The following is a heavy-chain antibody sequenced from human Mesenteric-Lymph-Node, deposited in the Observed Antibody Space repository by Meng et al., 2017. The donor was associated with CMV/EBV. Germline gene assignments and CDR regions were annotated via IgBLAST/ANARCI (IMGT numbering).Heavy chain of an antibody. J-gene: IGHJ4*02. CDR2: IWYDEKNR. CDR1: GFTFSNYG. Sequence: GGSLRLSCAASGFTFSNYGMQWVRQAPGKGLEWVAVIWYDEKNRYYADSVKGRFTISRDNFKNTLYLQMNSLRAEDTAVYYCAKEVHDSSGYYRPLDYWGQGTLVTVSS. CDR3: AKEVHDSSGYYRPLDY. D-gene: IGHD3-22*01. V-gene: IGHV3-33*06.